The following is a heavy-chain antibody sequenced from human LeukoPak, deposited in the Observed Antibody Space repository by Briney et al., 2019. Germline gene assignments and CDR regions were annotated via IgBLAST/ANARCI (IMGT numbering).Heavy chain of an antibody. J-gene: IGHJ4*02. V-gene: IGHV3-66*01. CDR2: IYSGGST. Sequence: GGSLRLSCAASEFTVSSNYMSWVRQAPGKGLEWVSVIYSGGSTYYADSVKGRFTISRDNSKNTLYLQMNSLRAEDTAVYYCARGLTGTDFDYWGQGTLVTVSS. CDR3: ARGLTGTDFDY. CDR1: EFTVSSNY. D-gene: IGHD1-20*01.